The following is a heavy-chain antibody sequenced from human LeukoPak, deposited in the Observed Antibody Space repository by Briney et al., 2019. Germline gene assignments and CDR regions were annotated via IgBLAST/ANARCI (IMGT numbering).Heavy chain of an antibody. D-gene: IGHD2-21*01. CDR1: GGSISSYH. V-gene: IGHV4-4*07. Sequence: SETLSLTSTVSGGSISSYHWSWIRQPPGKGLEWIGPIYTSGSTNYNNSLRRGVTMSVDTSKNPFSLKLSSVTAADAAVYYCAREIVRGHYYYGMDVWGQGTTVTVSS. CDR2: IYTSGST. CDR3: AREIVRGHYYYGMDV. J-gene: IGHJ6*02.